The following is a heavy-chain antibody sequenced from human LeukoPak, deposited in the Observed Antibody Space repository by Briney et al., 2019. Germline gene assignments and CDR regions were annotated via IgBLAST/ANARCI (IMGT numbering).Heavy chain of an antibody. CDR1: GYTFTSYG. V-gene: IGHV1-18*01. J-gene: IGHJ6*02. D-gene: IGHD6-13*01. Sequence: AASVKVSSKASGYTFTSYGISWVRQAPGQGLEWMGWISAYNRNTNYAQKLQGRVTMTTDTSTSTAYMELRSLRSDDTAVYYCARDTAAAGIIYYYYGMDVWGQGTTVTVSS. CDR2: ISAYNRNT. CDR3: ARDTAAAGIIYYYYGMDV.